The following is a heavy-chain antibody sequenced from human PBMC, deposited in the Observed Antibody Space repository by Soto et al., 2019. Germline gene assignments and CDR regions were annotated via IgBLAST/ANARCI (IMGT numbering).Heavy chain of an antibody. V-gene: IGHV3-11*01. Sequence: GGSLRLSCVASGFTFSDYSMSWIRQAPGKGVEWLAFIDSRGRTLYYADSVRGRFTISRDNAENSVYLQMDSLRAEDTAVYYCARQAARNYIDSWGQGNSVTVSS. CDR2: IDSRGRTL. CDR3: ARQAARNYIDS. CDR1: GFTFSDYS. D-gene: IGHD6-6*01. J-gene: IGHJ4*02.